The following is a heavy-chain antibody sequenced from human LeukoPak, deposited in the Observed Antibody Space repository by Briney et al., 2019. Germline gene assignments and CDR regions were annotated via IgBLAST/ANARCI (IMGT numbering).Heavy chain of an antibody. Sequence: GGSLRLSCAASGFTFDDYAMHWVRQAPGKGLEWVSGISWNSGSIGYADSVKGRFTISRDNAKNSLYLQMNSLRDEDTALYYCAKDLTAAGTVGLDYWGQGTLVTVSS. J-gene: IGHJ4*02. CDR3: AKDLTAAGTVGLDY. D-gene: IGHD6-13*01. V-gene: IGHV3-9*01. CDR1: GFTFDDYA. CDR2: ISWNSGSI.